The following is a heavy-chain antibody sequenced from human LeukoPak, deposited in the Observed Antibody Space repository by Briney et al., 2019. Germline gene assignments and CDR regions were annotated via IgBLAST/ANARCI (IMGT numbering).Heavy chain of an antibody. CDR3: ASEGYSGQRGY. CDR2: INHSGSP. D-gene: IGHD5-12*01. J-gene: IGHJ4*02. CDR1: GGSFSGYY. V-gene: IGHV4-34*01. Sequence: SETLSLTCAVYGGSFSGYYWSWIRQPPGKGLEWIGEINHSGSPNYNPSLKSRVTISIDTSKNQFSLKLSPVTAADTAVYYCASEGYSGQRGYWGQGTLVTVSS.